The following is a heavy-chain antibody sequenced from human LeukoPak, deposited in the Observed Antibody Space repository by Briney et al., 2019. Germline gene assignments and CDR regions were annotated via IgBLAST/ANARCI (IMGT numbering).Heavy chain of an antibody. D-gene: IGHD3-9*01. V-gene: IGHV3-11*04. J-gene: IGHJ5*02. CDR1: GLRFSDYY. CDR2: ISSGGDIM. Sequence: GGSLRLSCAASGLRFSDYYVSWIRQAPGKGLQWVSYISSGGDIMHYADSVKGRFTSSRDNAKNSLYLQMNSLRAEDTAVYYCARAPIPLDYILTGYYRDHNWFDPWGQGTLVTVSS. CDR3: ARAPIPLDYILTGYYRDHNWFDP.